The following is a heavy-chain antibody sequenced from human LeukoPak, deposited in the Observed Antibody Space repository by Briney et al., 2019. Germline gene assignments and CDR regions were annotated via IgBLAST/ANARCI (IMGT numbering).Heavy chain of an antibody. CDR1: GFTFSSYA. J-gene: IGHJ4*02. V-gene: IGHV3-30-3*01. CDR3: AKELRSISATTGFDY. CDR2: ISYDGSNK. D-gene: IGHD1-20*01. Sequence: GGSLRLSCAASGFTFSSYAMHWVRQAPGKGLEWVAVISYDGSNKYYADSVKGRFTISRDNSKNTLYLQMNSLRAEDTAVYYCAKELRSISATTGFDYWGQGTLVTVSS.